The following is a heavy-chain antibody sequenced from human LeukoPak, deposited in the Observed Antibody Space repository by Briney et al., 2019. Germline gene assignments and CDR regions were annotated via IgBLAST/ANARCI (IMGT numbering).Heavy chain of an antibody. CDR1: GFTFSSYG. CDR2: ISYDGSNK. J-gene: IGHJ6*03. CDR3: AKDALVVAATFTNYYYYYMDV. Sequence: GGSLRLSCAASGFTFSSYGMHWVRQAPGKGLEWVAVISYDGSNKYYADSVKGRFTISRDNSKNTLYLQMNSLRAEDTAVYYCAKDALVVAATFTNYYYYYMDVWGKGTTVTVSS. D-gene: IGHD2-15*01. V-gene: IGHV3-30*18.